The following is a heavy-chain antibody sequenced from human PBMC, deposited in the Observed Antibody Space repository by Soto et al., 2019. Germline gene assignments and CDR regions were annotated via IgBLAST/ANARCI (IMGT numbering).Heavy chain of an antibody. V-gene: IGHV1-24*01. CDR3: ATRSWNDESNYRNWFDP. J-gene: IGHJ5*02. D-gene: IGHD1-1*01. Sequence: ASVKVSCKVSGYTLTELSMHWVRQAPGKGLEWMGGFDPEDGETIYAQKFQGRVTMTEDTSTDTAYMELSSLRSEDTAVYYCATRSWNDESNYRNWFDPWGQGTLVTVSS. CDR1: GYTLTELS. CDR2: FDPEDGET.